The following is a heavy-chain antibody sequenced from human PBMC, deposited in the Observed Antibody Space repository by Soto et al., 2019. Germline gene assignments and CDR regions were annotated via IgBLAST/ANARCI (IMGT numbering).Heavy chain of an antibody. J-gene: IGHJ6*02. Sequence: ASVKVSCKASGYTFTSYDINWVRQATGQGLEWMGWMNPNSGNTGYAQKFQGRVTMTRDTSMSTAYMELSSLRSEDTAVYYCAREGALLYGGNSDYYYTMDVWGQGTTVTVSS. CDR3: AREGALLYGGNSDYYYTMDV. V-gene: IGHV1-8*01. D-gene: IGHD4-17*01. CDR1: GYTFTSYD. CDR2: MNPNSGNT.